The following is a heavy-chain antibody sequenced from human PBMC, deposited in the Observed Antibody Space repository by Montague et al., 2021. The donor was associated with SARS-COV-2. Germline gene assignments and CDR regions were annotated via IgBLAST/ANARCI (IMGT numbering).Heavy chain of an antibody. J-gene: IGHJ4*02. V-gene: IGHV4-59*02. Sequence: SETLSLTCTVSSGSVSSDYWSWIRLHPGHGLEWNGYIYSNESTSYNPSLKSRVTISIDTSKNQFSLRLSSVTAADTAVYYCARTGDADTRYYFDYWGQGTLVTVSS. CDR1: SGSVSSDY. D-gene: IGHD1-1*01. CDR3: ARTGDADTRYYFDY. CDR2: IYSNEST.